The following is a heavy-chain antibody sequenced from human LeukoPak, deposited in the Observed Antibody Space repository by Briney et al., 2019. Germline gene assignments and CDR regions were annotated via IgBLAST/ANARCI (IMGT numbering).Heavy chain of an antibody. CDR3: ATDREDYDSSGYYLSDAFDI. V-gene: IGHV3-48*01. Sequence: PGGSLRLSCAVSGFTFSGYSMKWVRQAPGKGLEWVSYISSSSATIYHADSVKGRFTVPRDNAKNSLYLQMDSLRVEDTAVYYCATDREDYDSSGYYLSDAFDIWGQGTMVTISS. J-gene: IGHJ3*02. CDR2: ISSSSATI. CDR1: GFTFSGYS. D-gene: IGHD3-22*01.